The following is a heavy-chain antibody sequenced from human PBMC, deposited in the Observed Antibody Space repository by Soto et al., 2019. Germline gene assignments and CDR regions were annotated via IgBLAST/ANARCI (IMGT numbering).Heavy chain of an antibody. D-gene: IGHD3-10*01. CDR1: GGSISSGGYY. CDR3: ARERGKIGAAVNYYYYGMDV. CDR2: IYYSGST. V-gene: IGHV4-31*03. J-gene: IGHJ6*02. Sequence: QVQLQESGPGLVKPSQTLSLTCTVSGGSISSGGYYWSWIRQHPGKGLEWIGYIYYSGSTYYNPSLKSRVTISVDTSKNQFSLKPSSVTAADTAVYYCARERGKIGAAVNYYYYGMDVWGQGTTVTVSS.